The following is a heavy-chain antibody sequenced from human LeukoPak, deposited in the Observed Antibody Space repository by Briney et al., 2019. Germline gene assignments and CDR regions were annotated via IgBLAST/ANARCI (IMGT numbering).Heavy chain of an antibody. D-gene: IGHD3-10*01. CDR1: GGSIGSGDYY. V-gene: IGHV4-30-4*01. Sequence: SQTLSLTCSVSGGSIGSGDYYWNWIRQPPGKGLEWLGYIYYSGSTYYNPSLMSRVTISVDASKNQFSLKLTSVTAADTAVYYCARAPRGNLQGDCWGQGTLVTVSS. J-gene: IGHJ4*02. CDR3: ARAPRGNLQGDC. CDR2: IYYSGST.